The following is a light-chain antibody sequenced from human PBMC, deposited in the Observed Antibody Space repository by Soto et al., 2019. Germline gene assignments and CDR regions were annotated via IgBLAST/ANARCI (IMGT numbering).Light chain of an antibody. J-gene: IGKJ4*01. CDR1: QRISSW. CDR3: QQVYVYPST. Sequence: DIQMTQSPSTLSASVGDRVTITCRASQRISSWLAWYQQKPGKAPNLLIYKASSLESGVPSRFSGSGSGTDFTLTISSLQPEDFATYYCQQVYVYPSTFGGGTKVDIK. V-gene: IGKV1-5*03. CDR2: KAS.